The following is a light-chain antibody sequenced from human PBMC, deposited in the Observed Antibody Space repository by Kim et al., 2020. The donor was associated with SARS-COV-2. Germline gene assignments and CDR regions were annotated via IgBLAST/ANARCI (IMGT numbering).Light chain of an antibody. J-gene: IGLJ3*02. V-gene: IGLV4-69*01. Sequence: ASVQLTCTLNCGHSSYAIAWHQQQPEKGPRYLMKVNSDGSHSKGDVIPDRFSGSSSGAERYLTISSLQSEDAAYYYCQTWGTGIRVFGGGTKVTVL. CDR2: VNSDGSH. CDR3: QTWGTGIRV. CDR1: CGHSSYA.